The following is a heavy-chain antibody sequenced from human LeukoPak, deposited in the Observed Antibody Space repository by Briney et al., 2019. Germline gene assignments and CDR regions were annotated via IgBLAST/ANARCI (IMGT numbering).Heavy chain of an antibody. CDR1: GFPFYDYA. J-gene: IGHJ2*01. CDR3: AKGPTIAVAADWYFDL. CDR2: LRWNSGSI. Sequence: PGGSLRLSCAASGFPFYDYAMHWVRHATGKGVEWFSGLRWNSGSIVYADSVKGGFTISRDKAKNSLYLQMNSLRAEDTALYYCAKGPTIAVAADWYFDLWGRGTLVTVSS. D-gene: IGHD6-19*01. V-gene: IGHV3-9*01.